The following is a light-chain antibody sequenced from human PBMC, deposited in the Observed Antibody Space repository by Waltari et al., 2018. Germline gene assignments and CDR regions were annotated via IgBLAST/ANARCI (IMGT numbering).Light chain of an antibody. V-gene: IGLV4-69*01. Sequence: QLVLTQSPSASASLGASVKLTCTLSSGHSNYAIAWHQQQAGKGPRYLMKINRAGSHNKGDGIPVRFSGSTSGAERYLTISSLQSEDEADYYCQTWGAGIRVFGTGTKVTV. J-gene: IGLJ1*01. CDR1: SGHSNYA. CDR2: INRAGSH. CDR3: QTWGAGIRV.